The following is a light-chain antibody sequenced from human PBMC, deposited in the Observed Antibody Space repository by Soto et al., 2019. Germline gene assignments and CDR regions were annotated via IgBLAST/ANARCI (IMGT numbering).Light chain of an antibody. Sequence: QSALTQPASVSGSPGQSITISCTGTSSDVGGYNYVSWYQQHPGKAPKLMIYEVSNRPSGVSNRFSGSKSGNTASLTISGLQAEDEVDYYCSSYTSSSTLDVVFGGGTKVTVL. J-gene: IGLJ2*01. CDR1: SSDVGGYNY. CDR3: SSYTSSSTLDVV. CDR2: EVS. V-gene: IGLV2-14*01.